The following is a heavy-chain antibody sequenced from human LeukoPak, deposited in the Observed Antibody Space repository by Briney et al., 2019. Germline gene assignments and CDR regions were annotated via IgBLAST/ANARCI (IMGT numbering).Heavy chain of an antibody. D-gene: IGHD5-12*01. CDR3: AKGGHKLDIQATRYYYGVDD. CDR2: IENDGSRT. V-gene: IGHV3-74*03. CDR1: GFILSDYW. J-gene: IGHJ6*02. Sequence: GGSLRLSCAASGFILSDYWMHWVRQRPGGGLVHVSHIENDGSRTVYADSVKGRFTVSRDDAKNTMYLQMNSLRAEDTAIYYCAKGGHKLDIQATRYYYGVDDWGQGTTVTVSS.